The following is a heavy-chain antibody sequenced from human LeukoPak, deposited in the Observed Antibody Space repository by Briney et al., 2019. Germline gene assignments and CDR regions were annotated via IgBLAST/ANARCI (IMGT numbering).Heavy chain of an antibody. J-gene: IGHJ4*02. CDR1: GFPFSSYS. Sequence: GGSLILSCAASGFPFSSYSMNWVRQAPGKGLEWVSSISSSSSYIYYADSVKGRFTISRDNAKNSLYLQMNSLRAEDTAVYYCARGDYSSGWPGDYWGQGTLVTVSS. CDR3: ARGDYSSGWPGDY. V-gene: IGHV3-21*01. CDR2: ISSSSSYI. D-gene: IGHD6-19*01.